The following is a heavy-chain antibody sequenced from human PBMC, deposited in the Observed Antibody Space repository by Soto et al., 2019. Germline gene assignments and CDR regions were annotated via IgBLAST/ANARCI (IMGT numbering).Heavy chain of an antibody. Sequence: GGSLRLSCAASGFTFSSYAVNWVRQAPGKGLEWVSIISGSGDIIHYADSVKGRLTISRDNSKNTAYLQMNSLRAEDTAIYYCAKADQWLACIDNWGQGTLVTVSS. D-gene: IGHD6-19*01. J-gene: IGHJ4*02. CDR1: GFTFSSYA. CDR3: AKADQWLACIDN. V-gene: IGHV3-23*01. CDR2: ISGSGDII.